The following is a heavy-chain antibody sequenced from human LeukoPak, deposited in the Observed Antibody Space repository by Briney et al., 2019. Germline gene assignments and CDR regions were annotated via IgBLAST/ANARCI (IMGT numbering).Heavy chain of an antibody. Sequence: PSETLSLTCTVSGGSVSSGSYYWSWFRQPQGKGLRWIGYIYYSGSTNYNPSLKSRVTISVDTSKNQFSLKLSSVTAADTAVYYCARVPYYYDSSGYNDYWGQGTLVTVSS. CDR1: GGSVSSGSYY. CDR3: ARVPYYYDSSGYNDY. CDR2: IYYSGST. V-gene: IGHV4-61*01. D-gene: IGHD3-22*01. J-gene: IGHJ4*02.